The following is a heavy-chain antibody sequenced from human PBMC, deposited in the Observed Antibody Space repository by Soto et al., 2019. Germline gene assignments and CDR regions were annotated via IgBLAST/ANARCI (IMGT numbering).Heavy chain of an antibody. CDR1: GGSIIGSGFH. CDR3: ATRSGDYVGWFDP. Sequence: QLQLRESGPGLVKPSETLSLTCTVSGGSIIGSGFHWAWIRQPPGKGLEWIGSIYYSGTANYSPSLNSRLSIDVDTSKNQFSLRLSSVTAADTAVYYGATRSGDYVGWFDPWGHGTRVTVSS. V-gene: IGHV4-39*01. J-gene: IGHJ5*02. CDR2: IYYSGTA. D-gene: IGHD4-17*01.